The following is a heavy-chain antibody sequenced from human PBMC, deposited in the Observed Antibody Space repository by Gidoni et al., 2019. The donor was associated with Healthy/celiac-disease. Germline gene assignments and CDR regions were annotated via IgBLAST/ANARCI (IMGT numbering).Heavy chain of an antibody. Sequence: EVQLVESGGGLVQPGGSLRLSCAASGFTVSSNYMGWVRQAPGKGLAWVSFFYSGGSTYHAGPVKGRFTSSKNNSKNALYFQMNSLSAEDAAVYYWGRGGGVVPVYYWGQGTLVTVSS. J-gene: IGHJ4*02. D-gene: IGHD2-2*01. CDR2: FYSGGST. V-gene: IGHV3-53*04. CDR1: GFTVSSNY. CDR3: GRGGGVVPVYY.